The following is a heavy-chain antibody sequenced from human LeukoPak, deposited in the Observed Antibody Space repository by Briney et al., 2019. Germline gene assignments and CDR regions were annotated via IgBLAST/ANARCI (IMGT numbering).Heavy chain of an antibody. CDR3: ATEIAVAGTNYFDY. V-gene: IGHV1-24*01. J-gene: IGHJ4*02. CDR2: FDPEDGET. Sequence: ASVSVSCTVSGYTLTELSMHWVRQAPGKGLEWMGGFDPEDGETIYAQTFQGRVTMTEDTSTDTAYMELSSLRSEDTAVYYCATEIAVAGTNYFDYWGQGTLVTVSS. D-gene: IGHD6-19*01. CDR1: GYTLTELS.